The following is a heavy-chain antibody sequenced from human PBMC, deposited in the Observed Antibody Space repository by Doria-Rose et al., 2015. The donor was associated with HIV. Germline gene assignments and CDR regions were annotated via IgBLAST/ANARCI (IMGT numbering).Heavy chain of an antibody. V-gene: IGHV2-26*01. D-gene: IGHD6-13*01. CDR2: SFSYDEG. CDR3: ARIKSSSWYHKYYFDF. CDR1: GVSLSSPGMG. J-gene: IGHJ4*02. Sequence: TLKESGPVLVKPTEALTLTCTVSGVSLSSPGMGVSWIRQPPGKALEWLANSFSYDEGSYTTSLRSRLTISRVPSKSQLVLTMTNMDPVDTATYYCARIKSSSWYHKYYFDFWGQGTLVIVSA.